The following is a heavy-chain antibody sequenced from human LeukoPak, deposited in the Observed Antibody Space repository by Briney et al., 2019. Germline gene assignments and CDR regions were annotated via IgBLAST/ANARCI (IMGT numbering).Heavy chain of an antibody. CDR2: IYYSGST. CDR3: ARLSANYEMTFDY. J-gene: IGHJ4*02. Sequence: PSETLSLTCTVSGGSISSSSYYWGWIRQPPGKGLEWIGSIYYSGSTYYNPSLKSRVTISVDTSKNQFSLKLSSVTAADTAVYYCARLSANYEMTFDYWGQGTLVTASS. CDR1: GGSISSSSYY. V-gene: IGHV4-39*01. D-gene: IGHD1-7*01.